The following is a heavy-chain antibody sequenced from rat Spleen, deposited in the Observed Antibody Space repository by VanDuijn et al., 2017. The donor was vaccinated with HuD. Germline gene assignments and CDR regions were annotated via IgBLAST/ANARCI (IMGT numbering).Heavy chain of an antibody. CDR1: GFTFSNYD. CDR3: TTRIRGY. Sequence: EVQLVESGGGLVQPGRSMKLSCAASGFTFSNYDMAWVRQAPTKGLEWVASISYDGSSTYYRDSVKGRFTISRDNAKSTLYLQMDSLRSEDTATYYCTTRIRGYWGQGVMVTVSS. CDR2: ISYDGSST. V-gene: IGHV5-20*01. J-gene: IGHJ2*01. D-gene: IGHD4-3*01.